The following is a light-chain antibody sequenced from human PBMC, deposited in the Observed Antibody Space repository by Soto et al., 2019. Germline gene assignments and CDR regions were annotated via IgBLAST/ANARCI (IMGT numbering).Light chain of an antibody. CDR1: QSVSSN. CDR2: GAS. J-gene: IGKJ4*01. Sequence: EIVMTQSPATLSVSPGERATLSCRASQSVSSNLAWYQQKPGQAPMLLIYGASTRATGIPARFSGSGSGTEFTLTISSLQSEDFAVYYCQQYNNWLALTFGGGTKVEIK. CDR3: QQYNNWLALT. V-gene: IGKV3-15*01.